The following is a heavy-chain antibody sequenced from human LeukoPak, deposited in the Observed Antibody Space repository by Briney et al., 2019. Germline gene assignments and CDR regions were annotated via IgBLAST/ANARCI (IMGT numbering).Heavy chain of an antibody. V-gene: IGHV3-23*01. J-gene: IGHJ4*02. Sequence: GGSLRLSCAASGFTFSNYAMSWVRQAPGKGLEWVSAISGSGDSTYYADSVKGRFTISRDNSKNTLYLQMNSLRAEDTAVYYCAKDSPNSSSHNDYWGQGTPVTVSS. CDR1: GFTFSNYA. CDR2: ISGSGDST. CDR3: AKDSPNSSSHNDY. D-gene: IGHD6-13*01.